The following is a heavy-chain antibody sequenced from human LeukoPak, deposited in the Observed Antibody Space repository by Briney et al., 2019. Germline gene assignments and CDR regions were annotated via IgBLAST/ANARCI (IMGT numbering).Heavy chain of an antibody. J-gene: IGHJ4*02. CDR1: GYSFTNYW. Sequence: GESLKISCKGSGYSFTNYWIGWVRQMPGKGLEWMGISYPGDSDTRYSPSFQGQVTISVDKSISTAYLQWSSLKASDTAMYYCARHLDDYGDYYFDNWGQGTLVTVSS. V-gene: IGHV5-51*01. CDR2: SYPGDSDT. D-gene: IGHD4-17*01. CDR3: ARHLDDYGDYYFDN.